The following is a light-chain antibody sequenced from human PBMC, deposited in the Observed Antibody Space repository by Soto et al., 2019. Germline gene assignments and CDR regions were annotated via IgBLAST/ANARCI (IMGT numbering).Light chain of an antibody. Sequence: DIQMTQFPSTLSASVGDRVTITCRASQTTNTWLAWYQQKPWTAPKLLIYDASSLESGVPSRFSASGSGTEFTLTISSLQPDDLATYYCQQYISYPYTFGQGTKVEIK. CDR1: QTTNTW. CDR3: QQYISYPYT. CDR2: DAS. V-gene: IGKV1-5*01. J-gene: IGKJ2*01.